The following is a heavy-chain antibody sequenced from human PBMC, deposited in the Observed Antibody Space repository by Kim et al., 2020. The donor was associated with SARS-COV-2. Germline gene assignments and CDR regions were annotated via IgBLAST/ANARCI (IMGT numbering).Heavy chain of an antibody. J-gene: IGHJ2*01. CDR1: RFTFSSSA. CDR2: IFGSGHGT. Sequence: GGSLRLSCAASRFTFSSSAMTWVRQAPGKGLEWVSSIFGSGHGTYYADSVKGRFIISRDNSKNTLYLQMDNLRADDTAVYYCAKNVHITSVTFLWYFDLWGPGTSVIVSS. D-gene: IGHD2-2*01. CDR3: AKNVHITSVTFLWYFDL. V-gene: IGHV3-23*01.